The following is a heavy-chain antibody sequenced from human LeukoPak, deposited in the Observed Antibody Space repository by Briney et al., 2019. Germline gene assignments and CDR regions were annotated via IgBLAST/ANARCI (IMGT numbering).Heavy chain of an antibody. Sequence: KPSETLSLTCTVSGGSISSSSYYWGWIRQPPGKGLEWIGSIYYSGSTYYNPSLKSRVTISVDTSKNQFSLKLSSVTAADTAVYYCATDPPITGRVVDYWGQGTLVTVSS. D-gene: IGHD1-20*01. CDR1: GGSISSSSYY. CDR2: IYYSGST. J-gene: IGHJ4*02. CDR3: ATDPPITGRVVDY. V-gene: IGHV4-39*01.